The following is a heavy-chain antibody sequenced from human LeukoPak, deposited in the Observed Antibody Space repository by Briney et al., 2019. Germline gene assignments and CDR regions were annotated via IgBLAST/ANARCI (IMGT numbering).Heavy chain of an antibody. CDR2: INPNSGGT. D-gene: IGHD3-22*01. J-gene: IGHJ4*02. Sequence: ASVKVSCKASGYTFTGYYMHWVRQAPGQGLEWMGWINPNSGGTNYAQKFQGWVTMTRDTSISTAYMELSRLRSDDTAVYYCARGGYYYDMDETGFDYWGQGTLVTVSS. V-gene: IGHV1-2*04. CDR3: ARGGYYYDMDETGFDY. CDR1: GYTFTGYY.